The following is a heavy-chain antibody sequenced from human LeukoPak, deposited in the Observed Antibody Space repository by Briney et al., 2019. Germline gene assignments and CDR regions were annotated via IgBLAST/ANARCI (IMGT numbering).Heavy chain of an antibody. CDR3: ATIDY. CDR1: RFTVSSNY. V-gene: IGHV3-66*01. CDR2: IYSGGST. Sequence: GGSLRLSCAASRFTVSSNYMTWVRQAAGKGLEWVSVIYSGGSTYYADSVKGRFTISRDNYTLYLQMNSLRAEDTAVYYCATIDYWGQGTLVTVSS. J-gene: IGHJ4*02.